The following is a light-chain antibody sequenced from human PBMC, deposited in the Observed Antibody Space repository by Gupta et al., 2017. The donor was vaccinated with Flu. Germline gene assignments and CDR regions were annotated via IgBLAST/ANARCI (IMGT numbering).Light chain of an antibody. Sequence: GDRVNITCQASQDIKKSLNWSQQKPGKAPELLIYDASNLETGVPSRFSGSGSGTHFTFTISSLQPEDVGTYYCQHYANLPLTFGGGTKVEI. J-gene: IGKJ4*01. CDR3: QHYANLPLT. CDR1: QDIKKS. CDR2: DAS. V-gene: IGKV1-33*01.